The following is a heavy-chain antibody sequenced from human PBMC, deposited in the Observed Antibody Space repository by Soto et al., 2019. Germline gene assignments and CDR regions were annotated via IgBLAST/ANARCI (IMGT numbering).Heavy chain of an antibody. Sequence: QVQLQESGPGLVKPSGTLSLTCAVSGGSISSSNWWSWVRQPPGKGVEWLGEIYHSGSTNYNPSLEARVTIPVDKSKNQFSLKLGSVTAADTAVYYCARAYSYGNRAFDYWGQGTLVTVSS. V-gene: IGHV4-4*02. CDR1: GGSISSSNW. J-gene: IGHJ4*02. CDR2: IYHSGST. CDR3: ARAYSYGNRAFDY. D-gene: IGHD5-18*01.